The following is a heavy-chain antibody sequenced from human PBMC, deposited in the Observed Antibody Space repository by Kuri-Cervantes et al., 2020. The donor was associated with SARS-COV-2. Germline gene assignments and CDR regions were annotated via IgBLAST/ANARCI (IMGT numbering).Heavy chain of an antibody. V-gene: IGHV4-59*08. CDR3: ARGGSGNYPNLLGY. D-gene: IGHD4-11*01. CDR1: GGSFSGYY. Sequence: SETLSLTCAVYGGSFSGYYWSWIRQPPGKGLEWIGYIYYSGSTNYNPSLKSRVTISVDTSKNQFSLKLSSVTAADTAVYYCARGGSGNYPNLLGYWGQGTLVTVSS. J-gene: IGHJ4*02. CDR2: IYYSGST.